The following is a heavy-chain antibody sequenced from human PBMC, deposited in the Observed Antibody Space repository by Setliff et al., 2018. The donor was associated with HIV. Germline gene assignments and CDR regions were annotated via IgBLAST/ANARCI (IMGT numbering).Heavy chain of an antibody. CDR1: GYSFTSYW. V-gene: IGHV5-10-1*01. CDR2: IDPSDSYT. CDR3: ARQPFTMVRGVIYYYGMDV. J-gene: IGHJ6*02. D-gene: IGHD3-10*01. Sequence: GETLKISCKGSGYSFTSYWISWVRQMPGKGLEWMGRIDPSDSYTNYSPSFQGHVTISADKSISTAYLQWSSLKASDTAVYYCARQPFTMVRGVIYYYGMDVWGQGTTVTVSS.